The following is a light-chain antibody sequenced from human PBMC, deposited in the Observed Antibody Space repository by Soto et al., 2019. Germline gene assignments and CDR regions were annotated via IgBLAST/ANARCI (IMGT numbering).Light chain of an antibody. CDR3: SSYTKVNTLVV. J-gene: IGLJ2*01. V-gene: IGLV2-14*01. CDR1: TSDVGGYNY. Sequence: QSVLTQPASVSGSPGQSITISCTGTTSDVGGYNYVSWYQQHPGKAPKLMVFEVSNRPSGVSHRFSGSKSGNTASLTISGLQAEDEADYYCSSYTKVNTLVVFGGGTKLTVL. CDR2: EVS.